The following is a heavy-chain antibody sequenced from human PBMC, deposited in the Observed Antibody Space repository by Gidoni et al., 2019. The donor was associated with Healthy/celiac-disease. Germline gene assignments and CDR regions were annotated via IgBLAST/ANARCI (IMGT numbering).Heavy chain of an antibody. CDR2: ISAYNGNT. V-gene: IGHV1-18*01. D-gene: IGHD2-15*01. CDR3: ARDVVVVAAADRFDY. Sequence: QVQLVQSGAVVKKPGASVKVACKASGYTFTSYGISWVRQAPGQGLEWMGWISAYNGNTNYAQKLQGRVTMTTDTSTSTAYMELRSLRSDDTAVYYCARDVVVVAAADRFDYWGQGTLVTVSS. J-gene: IGHJ4*02. CDR1: GYTFTSYG.